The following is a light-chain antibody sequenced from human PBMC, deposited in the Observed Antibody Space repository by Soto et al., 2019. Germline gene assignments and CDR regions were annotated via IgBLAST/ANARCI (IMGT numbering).Light chain of an antibody. J-gene: IGKJ5*01. CDR1: KSFNNK. V-gene: IGKV3-15*01. CDR3: RHYNNWLPRT. Sequence: ISVTRSTTTQSVMPGERVTLSFTXSKSFNNKVAWYQQNPVQATRILXXDEXTRATGISARFSGSGSGREFTLTIRSLQSAEFAGYYCRHYNNWLPRTFGQVRRLEIK. CDR2: DEX.